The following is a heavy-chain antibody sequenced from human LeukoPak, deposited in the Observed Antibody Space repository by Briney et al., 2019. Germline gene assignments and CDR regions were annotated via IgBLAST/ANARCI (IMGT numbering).Heavy chain of an antibody. D-gene: IGHD6-13*01. CDR1: GGSISSGSYY. CDR2: IYYSGST. CDR3: ARRSAGNHRNLNFDF. J-gene: IGHJ4*02. Sequence: SETLSLTCTVSGGSISSGSYYWGWIRQPPGKGLEWIGNIYYSGSTYYNPSLKSRVTISVDTSKNQFSPKLSSVTAADTAVYYCARRSAGNHRNLNFDFWGQGTLVTVSS. V-gene: IGHV4-39*01.